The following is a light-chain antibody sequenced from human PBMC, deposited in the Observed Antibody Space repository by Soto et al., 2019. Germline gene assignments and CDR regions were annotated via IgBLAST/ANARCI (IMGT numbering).Light chain of an antibody. V-gene: IGLV2-8*01. Sequence: QSVLTQPPSASGSPGQSVTISCTGSSSDVGYYKYVSWYQQHPGKAPKLMIYEVSKRPSGVPDRFSGSKSGNTASLTVSGLQAEEEADYYCCSYAGSSNVVFGGGTKLTVL. CDR1: SSDVGYYKY. CDR3: CSYAGSSNVV. CDR2: EVS. J-gene: IGLJ2*01.